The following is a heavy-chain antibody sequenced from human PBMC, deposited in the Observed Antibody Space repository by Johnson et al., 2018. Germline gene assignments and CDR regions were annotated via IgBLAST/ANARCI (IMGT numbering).Heavy chain of an antibody. J-gene: IGHJ4*02. CDR1: GFTFSNYW. V-gene: IGHV3-7*01. D-gene: IGHD3-16*02. CDR2: INPAGREK. CDR3: SRDIVGNGWGDY. Sequence: EVQLVESGGGLIQXGGSLRLXCSASGFTFSNYWMGWFRQSPGKGLEWVANINPAGREKYYADSVKGRFTVSRDNAKSSMYLQMDSRGAADTAVYYRSRDIVGNGWGDYWGQGTLVTVSS.